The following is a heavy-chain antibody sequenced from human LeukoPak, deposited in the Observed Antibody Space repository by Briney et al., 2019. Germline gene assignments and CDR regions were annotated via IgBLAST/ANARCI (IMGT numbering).Heavy chain of an antibody. D-gene: IGHD2-2*02. CDR2: ITYDGSRA. V-gene: IGHV3-30*03. CDR1: GFTFGGYG. Sequence: PGGSLRLSCAGSGFTFGGYGMHWFRQTPGKGLEWVAVITYDGSRAFYADSVKGRFTISRDNSKNTLSVQMDDLRAEDTAVYYCTGYTNDHFDYWGQGTLFTASS. J-gene: IGHJ4*02. CDR3: TGYTNDHFDY.